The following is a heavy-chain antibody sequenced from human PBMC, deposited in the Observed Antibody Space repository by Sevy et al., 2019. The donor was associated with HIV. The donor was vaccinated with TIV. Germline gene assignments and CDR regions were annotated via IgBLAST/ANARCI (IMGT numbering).Heavy chain of an antibody. CDR3: ARDLAGSFDY. Sequence: GGSLRLSCAASGFTFSTYSMNWVRQAPGKGLEWVSSISSSRTYIYYADSMKGRFTISRDNAKNSLYLEMNSLRAEDTAVYYCARDLAGSFDYWGQGTLVTVSS. CDR1: GFTFSTYS. J-gene: IGHJ4*02. V-gene: IGHV3-21*01. D-gene: IGHD6-19*01. CDR2: ISSSRTYI.